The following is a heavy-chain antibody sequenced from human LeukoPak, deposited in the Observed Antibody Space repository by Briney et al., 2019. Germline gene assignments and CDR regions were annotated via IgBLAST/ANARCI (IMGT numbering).Heavy chain of an antibody. Sequence: SETVSLTCTVSGGSISSSNYYWSWIRQSAGEGLEWIGYIYTSESIIYNPSLKSRVTISVDTSKNQFSLNLSSVTAADTAVYYCAREGRGYCSGGTCYSVDWFDPWGQGTLVTVSS. J-gene: IGHJ5*02. D-gene: IGHD2-15*01. CDR3: AREGRGYCSGGTCYSVDWFDP. CDR1: GGSISSSNYY. V-gene: IGHV4-61*09. CDR2: IYTSESI.